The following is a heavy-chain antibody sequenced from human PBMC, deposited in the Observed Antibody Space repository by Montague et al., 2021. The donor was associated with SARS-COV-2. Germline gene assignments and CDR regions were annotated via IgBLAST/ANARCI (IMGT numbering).Heavy chain of an antibody. V-gene: IGHV4-59*01. CDR1: GGSISTYY. CDR2: IYYSGNT. J-gene: IGHJ4*02. Sequence: SETLSLTCTLSGGSISTYYWNWIRQPPGKGLKWIGYIYYSGNTYYNPSLKSRATISVETSKNQFSLSLTSVTAADTAVYYCARGPFWSAAPDYWGQGILVTVSS. D-gene: IGHD3-3*01. CDR3: ARGPFWSAAPDY.